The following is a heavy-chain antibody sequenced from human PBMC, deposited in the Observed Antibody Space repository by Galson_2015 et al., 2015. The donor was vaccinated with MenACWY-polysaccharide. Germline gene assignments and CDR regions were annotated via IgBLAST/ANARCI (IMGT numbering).Heavy chain of an antibody. D-gene: IGHD3-22*01. CDR2: IHYSGGT. J-gene: IGHJ5*02. CDR1: GGSMSPYH. Sequence: LSLTCTVSGGSMSPYHWTWIRQSPGKGLEWLGWIHYSGGTKYSPSLKSRVTISVDTSENQFSLKLSSVTTADTAVYYCARIGGMNKGNYYNYGWFDPWGQGTLVTVSS. CDR3: ARIGGMNKGNYYNYGWFDP. V-gene: IGHV4-59*01.